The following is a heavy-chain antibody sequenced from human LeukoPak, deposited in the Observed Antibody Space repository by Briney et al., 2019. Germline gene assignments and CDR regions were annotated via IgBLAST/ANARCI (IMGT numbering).Heavy chain of an antibody. Sequence: ASVTVSCKASGYTFTGYYMHWVRQAPGQGLEWMGWINPNSGGTNYAQTFQGRVTMTRDTSISTAYMELSRLRSDDTAVYFCAREHSSGYYFDAFDIWGQGTMVSVSS. D-gene: IGHD3-22*01. CDR2: INPNSGGT. V-gene: IGHV1-2*02. J-gene: IGHJ3*02. CDR1: GYTFTGYY. CDR3: AREHSSGYYFDAFDI.